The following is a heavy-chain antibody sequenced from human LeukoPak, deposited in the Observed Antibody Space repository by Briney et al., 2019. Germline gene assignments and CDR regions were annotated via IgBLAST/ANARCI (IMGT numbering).Heavy chain of an antibody. CDR3: ARGGIAARPFYYYYYMDV. V-gene: IGHV4-61*01. Sequence: SETLSLTCTVSGGSISSGSYYWSWIRQPPGKGLEWIGYIYYSGSTNYNPSLKSRVTISVDTSKNQFSLKLSSVTAADTAVYYCARGGIAARPFYYYYYMDVWGKGTTVTVSS. CDR2: IYYSGST. CDR1: GGSISSGSYY. D-gene: IGHD6-6*01. J-gene: IGHJ6*03.